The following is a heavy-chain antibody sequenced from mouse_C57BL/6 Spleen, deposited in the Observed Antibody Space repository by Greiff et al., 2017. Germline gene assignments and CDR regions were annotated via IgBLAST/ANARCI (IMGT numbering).Heavy chain of an antibody. CDR3: ARKEYAMDY. CDR2: IYPGSGST. J-gene: IGHJ4*01. CDR1: GYTFTSYW. Sequence: QVQLKQPGAELVKPGASVKMSCKASGYTFTSYWITWVKQRPGQGLERIGDIYPGSGSTNYNEKFKSKATLTVDTSSSTAYMQLSSLTSEDSAVYYCARKEYAMDYWGQGTSVTVSS. V-gene: IGHV1-55*01.